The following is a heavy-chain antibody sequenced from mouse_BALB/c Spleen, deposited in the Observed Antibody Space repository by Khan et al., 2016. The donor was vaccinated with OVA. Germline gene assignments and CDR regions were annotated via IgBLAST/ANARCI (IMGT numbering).Heavy chain of an antibody. Sequence: VQLKQSGPELVKPGASVKISCKASGYSFTGYFMNWVMQSHGKRLEWIGRINPHIGETYYNQKFKDKATLTVDESSSTAHMELRSLASEDSAVYYGARRNGGDFAYWGQGTTLTVSA. D-gene: IGHD1-1*01. J-gene: IGHJ2*01. CDR1: GYSFTGYF. CDR3: ARRNGGDFAY. CDR2: INPHIGET. V-gene: IGHV1-20*02.